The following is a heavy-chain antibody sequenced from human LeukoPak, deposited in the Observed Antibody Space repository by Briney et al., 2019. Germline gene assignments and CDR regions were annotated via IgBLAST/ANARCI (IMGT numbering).Heavy chain of an antibody. CDR2: IHHSGFT. CDR1: GGSLSPYY. D-gene: IGHD3-22*01. V-gene: IGHV4-4*08. CDR3: ASGHYDSSGYYYPFDY. J-gene: IGHJ4*02. Sequence: SETLSLTCTVSGGSLSPYYWSWIRHSPGKGLEWIGYIHHSGFTNYNPSLKSRVTISVDTSKNQVSLRLSSVTAADTAVYYCASGHYDSSGYYYPFDYWGQGTLVTVSS.